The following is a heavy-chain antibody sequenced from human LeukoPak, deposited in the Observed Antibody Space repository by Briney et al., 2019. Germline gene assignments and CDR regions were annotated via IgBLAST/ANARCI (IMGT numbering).Heavy chain of an antibody. D-gene: IGHD6-13*01. CDR2: ISWNSGSV. CDR1: GFTFDDYA. J-gene: IGHJ4*02. Sequence: GGSLRLSCAASGFTFDDYAMHWVRQAPGKCLEWVSGISWNSGSVGYADSVKGRFTISRDNAKNTLYLQMNSLRAEDTAVYYCAVSSSSGSGYFDYWGQGTLVTVSS. V-gene: IGHV3-9*01. CDR3: AVSSSSGSGYFDY.